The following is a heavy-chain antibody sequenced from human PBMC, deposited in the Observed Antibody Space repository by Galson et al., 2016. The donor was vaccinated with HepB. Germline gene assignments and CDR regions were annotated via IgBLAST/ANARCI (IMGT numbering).Heavy chain of an antibody. CDR1: GFSFDDYA. CDR3: AKDERYSGNYAMDY. CDR2: IYHNKNKI. D-gene: IGHD1-26*01. Sequence: SLRLSCAASGFSFDDYAMRWVRQAPGKGLEWVSGIYHNKNKIGYADSVKGRFTIYRDNARNSLYLQMNSLRTEDTALYYCAKDERYSGNYAMDYWGQGTLVTVSS. V-gene: IGHV3-9*01. J-gene: IGHJ4*02.